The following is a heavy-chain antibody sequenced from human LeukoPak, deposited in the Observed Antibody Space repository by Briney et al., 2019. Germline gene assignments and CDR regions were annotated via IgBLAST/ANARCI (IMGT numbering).Heavy chain of an antibody. CDR1: GGSVSSSNW. CDR3: ARIYCCTTSCYYFDY. D-gene: IGHD2-2*01. J-gene: IGHJ4*02. V-gene: IGHV4-4*02. Sequence: PSGTLSLTCAVSGGSVSSSNWWSWVRQPPGKGLEWIGEIYHSGSTHYSPSLKSRVTISVNKSKNQFSLKLTSVTAADTAVYYCARIYCCTTSCYYFDYWGQGTLVTVSS. CDR2: IYHSGST.